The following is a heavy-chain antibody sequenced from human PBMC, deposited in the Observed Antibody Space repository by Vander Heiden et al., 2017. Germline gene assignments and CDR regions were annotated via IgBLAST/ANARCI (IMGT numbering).Heavy chain of an antibody. D-gene: IGHD6-13*01. V-gene: IGHV3-53*01. CDR2: IYTGGNT. J-gene: IGHJ5*02. CDR3: ARAVGSSAAGWFWYDP. Sequence: EVQLVESGGGLIQPGGSLRLSCAASGFTVNINYMSWVRQAPGKGLEWVSVIYTGGNTYYTDSGKGRFTISRDNSKNTRDLQMNSMRAEDTDVYYCARAVGSSAAGWFWYDPWGQGTLVTVAS. CDR1: GFTVNINY.